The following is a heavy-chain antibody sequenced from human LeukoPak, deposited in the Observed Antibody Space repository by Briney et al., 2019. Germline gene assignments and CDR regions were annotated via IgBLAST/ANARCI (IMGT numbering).Heavy chain of an antibody. CDR2: ISYDGSNK. CDR3: ARDFPDWSDAFDI. J-gene: IGHJ3*02. V-gene: IGHV3-30*03. D-gene: IGHD3/OR15-3a*01. Sequence: GGSLRLSCAASGFTFSSYGMHWVRQAPGKGLEWVAVISYDGSNKYYAYSVKGRFTISRDNSKNTLYLQMNSLRAKDTAIYFCARDFPDWSDAFDIWGQGTMVTVSS. CDR1: GFTFSSYG.